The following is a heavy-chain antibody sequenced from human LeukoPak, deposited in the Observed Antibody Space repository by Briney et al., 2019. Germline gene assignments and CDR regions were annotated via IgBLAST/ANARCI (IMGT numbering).Heavy chain of an antibody. V-gene: IGHV3-30*04. J-gene: IGHJ4*02. CDR1: GFTFSSYV. CDR3: ARGGTSWTLPNDY. D-gene: IGHD2-2*01. CDR2: ISYDGSNE. Sequence: GGSLSLSCAASGFTFSSYVMHWVRQAPGKGLEWVAIISYDGSNEYYADSVKGRFTISRDNSKNTLYLQMNSLRAADTAVYYCARGGTSWTLPNDYWGQGTLVTVS.